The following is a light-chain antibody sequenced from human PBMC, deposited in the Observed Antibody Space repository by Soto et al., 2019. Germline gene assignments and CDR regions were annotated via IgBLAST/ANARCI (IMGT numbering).Light chain of an antibody. Sequence: DIQLTQAPSSLSASVGDRVTITCRASQSVDTWLAWYQQKPGKAPNLLISRASTLKSGVPSRFSGSGSGTEFTLTINSLHPDDFATYYCQQYYSYPRTFGQGTKLEIK. V-gene: IGKV1-5*03. CDR1: QSVDTW. CDR3: QQYYSYPRT. J-gene: IGKJ2*01. CDR2: RAS.